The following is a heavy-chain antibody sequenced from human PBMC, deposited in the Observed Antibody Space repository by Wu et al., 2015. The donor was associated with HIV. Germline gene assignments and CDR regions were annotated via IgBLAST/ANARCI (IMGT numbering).Heavy chain of an antibody. CDR3: ARPESHYGSAGVY. CDR1: GYSFTSYG. J-gene: IGHJ4*02. Sequence: QVQLVQSGAEVKKPGASVKVSCKASGYSFTSYGIIWVRQAPGQGLEWMGWISGYNGNTNYAQKFQDRVTMTTDTSTSTVYMELKSLRSDDTAVYYCARPESHYGSAGVYWGQGTLVTVSS. CDR2: ISGYNGNT. V-gene: IGHV1-18*01. D-gene: IGHD3-10*01.